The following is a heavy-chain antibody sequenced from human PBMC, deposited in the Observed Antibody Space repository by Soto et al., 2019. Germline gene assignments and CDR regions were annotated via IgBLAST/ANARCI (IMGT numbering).Heavy chain of an antibody. CDR2: ISYDGSNK. CDR3: AKDSGIAVAGIDY. J-gene: IGHJ4*02. Sequence: QVQLVESGGGVVQPGRSLRLSCAASGFTFSSYGMHWVRQAPGKGLEWVAVISYDGSNKYYADSVKGRFTISRDNSKNTLYLQRNSLRAEDTAVYYCAKDSGIAVAGIDYWGQGTLVTVSS. D-gene: IGHD6-19*01. CDR1: GFTFSSYG. V-gene: IGHV3-30*18.